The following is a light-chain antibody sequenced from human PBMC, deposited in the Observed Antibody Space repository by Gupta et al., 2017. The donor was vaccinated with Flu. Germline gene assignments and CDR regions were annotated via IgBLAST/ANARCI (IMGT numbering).Light chain of an antibody. Sequence: IACRSSQGLVYSDGNTYLHWIQHRPGQSPRLLIYLVSNLESGVPDRFSGSGSGTDFTLRISRVEADDVGIYYCMQGAHWPWAFGQGTKLEIK. CDR1: QGLVYSDGNTY. J-gene: IGKJ1*01. CDR2: LVS. CDR3: MQGAHWPWA. V-gene: IGKV2-30*01.